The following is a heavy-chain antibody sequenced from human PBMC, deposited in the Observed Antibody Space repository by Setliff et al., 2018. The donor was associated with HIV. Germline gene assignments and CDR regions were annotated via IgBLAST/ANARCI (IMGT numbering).Heavy chain of an antibody. Sequence: PSETLSLTCSVSGDSISSGSYFWGWIRQTPGKGLEWIGNIYYTGFAYHNPSLKSRVTMSLDTSKTHSFLNLTSVTDADTAVYFCTREGRGDPAMATTPIDYWGQGKLVTVSS. CDR2: IYYTGFA. D-gene: IGHD1-1*01. V-gene: IGHV4-39*02. CDR3: TREGRGDPAMATTPIDY. J-gene: IGHJ4*02. CDR1: GDSISSGSYF.